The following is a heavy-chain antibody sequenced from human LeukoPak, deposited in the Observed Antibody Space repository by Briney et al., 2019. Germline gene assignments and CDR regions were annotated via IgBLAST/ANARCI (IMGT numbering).Heavy chain of an antibody. CDR2: IYTSGST. D-gene: IGHD6-13*01. V-gene: IGHV4-61*02. Sequence: SETLSLTCTVAGGSISSGSYYWSWIRQPAGKGLEWIGRIYTSGSTSYNPSLKSRVTILVDTSKNQFSLKLSSVTAADTAVYYCARSSWYDIIDYWGQGTLVTVSS. J-gene: IGHJ4*02. CDR3: ARSSWYDIIDY. CDR1: GGSISSGSYY.